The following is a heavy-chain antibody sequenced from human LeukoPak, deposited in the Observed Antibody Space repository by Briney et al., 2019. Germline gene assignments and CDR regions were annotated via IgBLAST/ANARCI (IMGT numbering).Heavy chain of an antibody. CDR3: ARVGESPGWRDYYYMDV. J-gene: IGHJ6*03. D-gene: IGHD3-16*01. CDR1: GLTFSSYG. V-gene: IGHV3-33*01. CDR2: VWYDGSNK. Sequence: GGSLRLSCAASGLTFSSYGMHWVRQAPGKGLEWVSVVWYDGSNKYYADSVKGRFTISRDNSKNTLYLQMNSLRAEDTAVYYCARVGESPGWRDYYYMDVWGKGTTVTVSS.